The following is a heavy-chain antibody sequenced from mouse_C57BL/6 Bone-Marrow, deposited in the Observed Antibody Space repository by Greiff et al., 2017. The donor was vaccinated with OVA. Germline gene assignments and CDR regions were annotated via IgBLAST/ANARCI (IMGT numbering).Heavy chain of an antibody. J-gene: IGHJ3*01. CDR1: GYAFSSYW. D-gene: IGHD1-1*01. CDR3: ANYYGSSSPFAY. Sequence: VQLQQSGAELVKPGASVKISCKASGYAFSSYWMNWVKQRPGKGLEWIGQIYPGDGDTNYNGKFKGKATLTADKSSSTAYLQLISLTSEDSAVYFCANYYGSSSPFAYWGQGTLVTVSA. CDR2: IYPGDGDT. V-gene: IGHV1-80*01.